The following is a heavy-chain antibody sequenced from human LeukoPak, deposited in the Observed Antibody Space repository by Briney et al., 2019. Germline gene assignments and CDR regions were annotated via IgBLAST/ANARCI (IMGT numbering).Heavy chain of an antibody. Sequence: PGGSLRLSCAASGFTFSSYSMNWVRQAPGKGLEWVSSISSSSSYIYYADSVKGRFTISRDNAKNSLYLQMNSLRAEDAAVYYCARVPGFYFDYWGQGTLVTVSS. CDR2: ISSSSSYI. CDR3: ARVPGFYFDY. CDR1: GFTFSSYS. J-gene: IGHJ4*02. D-gene: IGHD3-10*01. V-gene: IGHV3-21*01.